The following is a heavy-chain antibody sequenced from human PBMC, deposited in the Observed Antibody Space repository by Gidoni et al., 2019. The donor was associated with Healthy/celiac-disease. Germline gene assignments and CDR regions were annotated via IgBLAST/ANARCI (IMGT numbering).Heavy chain of an antibody. Sequence: QVQLQQSGPGLVKPSQTLSLTCAISGDSVSSNSAAWNWIRQSPSRGLEWLGRTYYRSKWYNDYAVSVKSRRTINPDTSKNQFSLQLNSVTPEDTAVYYCARAPRYCSSTSCYSYYYYYYMDVWGKGTTVTVSS. CDR1: GDSVSSNSAA. CDR3: ARAPRYCSSTSCYSYYYYYYMDV. J-gene: IGHJ6*03. V-gene: IGHV6-1*01. CDR2: TYYRSKWYN. D-gene: IGHD2-2*01.